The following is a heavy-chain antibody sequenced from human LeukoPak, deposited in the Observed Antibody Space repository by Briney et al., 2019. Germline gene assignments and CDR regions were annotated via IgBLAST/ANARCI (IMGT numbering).Heavy chain of an antibody. CDR2: ISYDGSNK. J-gene: IGHJ4*02. CDR1: GFTFSSYA. V-gene: IGHV3-30-3*01. D-gene: IGHD6-19*01. Sequence: GGSLRLSCAASGFTFSSYAMHWVRQAPGKGLEWVAVISYDGSNKYYADSVKGRFTISRDNSKNTLYLQMNSLRAEDTAVYYCARAGSSGWYGGPFDYWGQGTLVTVSS. CDR3: ARAGSSGWYGGPFDY.